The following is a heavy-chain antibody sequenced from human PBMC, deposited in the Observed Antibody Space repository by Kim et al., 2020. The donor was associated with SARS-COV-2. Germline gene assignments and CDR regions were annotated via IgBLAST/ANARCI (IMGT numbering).Heavy chain of an antibody. CDR1: GFSFSSYA. CDR3: AKDRFGSSWTFEY. V-gene: IGHV3-23*01. D-gene: IGHD6-13*01. J-gene: IGHJ4*02. CDR2: ISGSGGSP. Sequence: GGSLRLSRAASGFSFSSYAMSWVRQAPGKGLEWISTISGSGGSPYYADSVKGRFTISRDNSKNTLYLQMNSLRVEDTAIYYCAKDRFGSSWTFEYWGQGTLVTVSS.